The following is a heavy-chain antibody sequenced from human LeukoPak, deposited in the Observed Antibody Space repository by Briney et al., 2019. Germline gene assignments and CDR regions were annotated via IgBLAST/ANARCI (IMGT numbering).Heavy chain of an antibody. D-gene: IGHD3-9*01. CDR2: IKLDGSEK. CDR1: GFTFGKYW. CDR3: AREAHVLRYFDWLLSEGTGYWFDP. J-gene: IGHJ5*02. V-gene: IGHV3-7*03. Sequence: PGGSLRLSCVASGFTFGKYWMSWVRQAPGKGLEWVANIKLDGSEKNYVDSMKGRFTISRDNTKNSLYLQMNSLRAEDTAVYYCAREAHVLRYFDWLLSEGTGYWFDPWGQGTLVTVSS.